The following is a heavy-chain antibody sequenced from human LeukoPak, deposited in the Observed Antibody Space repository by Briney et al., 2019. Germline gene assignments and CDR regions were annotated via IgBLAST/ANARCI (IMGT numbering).Heavy chain of an antibody. Sequence: SETLSLTCAVYGGSFSGYYWSWIRQPPGKGLEWIGEINHSGSTNHNPSLKSRVTISVDTSKNQFSLKLSSVTAADTAVYYCARGGHIVVVTAIWSDAFDIWGQGTMVTVSS. V-gene: IGHV4-34*01. CDR1: GGSFSGYY. CDR3: ARGGHIVVVTAIWSDAFDI. CDR2: INHSGST. D-gene: IGHD2-21*02. J-gene: IGHJ3*02.